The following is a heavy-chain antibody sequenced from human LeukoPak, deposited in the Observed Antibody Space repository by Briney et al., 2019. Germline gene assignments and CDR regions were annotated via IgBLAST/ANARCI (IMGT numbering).Heavy chain of an antibody. CDR3: ARHVGYCSSTSCYKKEYYFDY. V-gene: IGHV4-34*01. Sequence: SETLSLTCTVSGGSISGYYWSWIRRPPGKGLEWIGEINHSGSTNYNPSLKSRVTISVDTSKNQFSLKLSSVTAADTAVYYCARHVGYCSSTSCYKKEYYFDYWGQGTLVTVSS. D-gene: IGHD2-2*02. CDR2: INHSGST. CDR1: GGSISGYY. J-gene: IGHJ4*02.